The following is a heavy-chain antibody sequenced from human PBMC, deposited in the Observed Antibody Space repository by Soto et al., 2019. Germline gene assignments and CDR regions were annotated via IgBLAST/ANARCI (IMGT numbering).Heavy chain of an antibody. V-gene: IGHV1-18*01. CDR2: ISGYNGNI. J-gene: IGHJ6*02. D-gene: IGHD3-3*01. CDR1: GYIFTTYG. CDR3: ARDLKLGDFWSGNQPTDHYGMDV. Sequence: GASVKVSCKTSGYIFTTYGLSWVRQAPGQGLEWMGWISGYNGNITYAQKFQGRVTMSTDTSTSTAYMELRSLISDDTAVYYCARDLKLGDFWSGNQPTDHYGMDVWGQGTTVTVSS.